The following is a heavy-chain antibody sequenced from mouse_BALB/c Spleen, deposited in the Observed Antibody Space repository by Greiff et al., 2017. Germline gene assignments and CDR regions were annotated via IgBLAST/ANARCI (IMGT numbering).Heavy chain of an antibody. CDR1: GYAFTNYL. J-gene: IGHJ2*01. D-gene: IGHD1-1*01. CDR3: ARSWVGDYGSSPFDY. CDR2: INPGSGGT. Sequence: QVQLKQSGAELVRPGTSVKVSCKASGYAFTNYLIEWVKQRPGQGLEWIGVINPGSGGTNYNEKFKGKATLTADKSSSTAYMQLSSLTSDDSAVYFCARSWVGDYGSSPFDYWGQGTTLTVSS. V-gene: IGHV1-54*01.